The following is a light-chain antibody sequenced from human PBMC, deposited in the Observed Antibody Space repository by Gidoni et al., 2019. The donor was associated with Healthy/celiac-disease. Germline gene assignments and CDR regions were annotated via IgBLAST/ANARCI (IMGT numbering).Light chain of an antibody. CDR3: QQYDNLLT. CDR1: QDISNY. Sequence: DSQMNQSPSSLSASVGDRVTITCQASQDISNYLNWYQQKPGKAPKLLIYDASNLETGVPSSISGRGSGTDFTFTISSLQPEDIATYYCQQYDNLLTFGQGTKLEIK. J-gene: IGKJ2*01. V-gene: IGKV1-33*01. CDR2: DAS.